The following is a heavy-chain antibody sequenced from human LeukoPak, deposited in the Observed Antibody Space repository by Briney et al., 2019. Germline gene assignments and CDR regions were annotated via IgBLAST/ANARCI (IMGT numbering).Heavy chain of an antibody. CDR2: IYPGDSKT. V-gene: IGHV5-51*01. Sequence: GDSPKISCKGSGYSFANYWIGWVRQMPGKGLEWMGIIYPGDSKTRYGPSFQGQVAISVDKSLSTAYLQWSSLEASDTAMYYCARLTQLNYADSWGQGTLVTVSS. J-gene: IGHJ4*02. CDR1: GYSFANYW. CDR3: ARLTQLNYADS. D-gene: IGHD1-1*01.